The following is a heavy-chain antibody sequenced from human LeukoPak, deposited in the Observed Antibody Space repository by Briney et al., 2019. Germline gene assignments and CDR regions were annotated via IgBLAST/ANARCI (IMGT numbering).Heavy chain of an antibody. V-gene: IGHV3-7*01. D-gene: IGHD1-26*01. CDR1: GFRFGDYW. Sequence: QPGGSLRLSCAASGFRFGDYWMTWARHIPGKGLEWVANIKQDGAEKHYAESVEGRFIISRDNAKNSLYLEMDSLKVEDTAVYYCARVGAWDLQWVFEYWGQGTLVTVSS. CDR2: IKQDGAEK. CDR3: ARVGAWDLQWVFEY. J-gene: IGHJ4*02.